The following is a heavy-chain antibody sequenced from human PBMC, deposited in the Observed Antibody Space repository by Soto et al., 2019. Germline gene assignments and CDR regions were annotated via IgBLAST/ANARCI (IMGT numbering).Heavy chain of an antibody. Sequence: SETLSLTCTVSGGSISSGGYYWSWIRQHPGKGLEWIGYIYYSGSTNYNPSLKSRVTMSVDTSKNQFSLKLSSVTAADTAVYFCARASSWLPSDYWGQGTLVTVSS. CDR1: GGSISSGGYY. J-gene: IGHJ4*02. CDR2: IYYSGST. CDR3: ARASSWLPSDY. D-gene: IGHD6-13*01. V-gene: IGHV4-61*08.